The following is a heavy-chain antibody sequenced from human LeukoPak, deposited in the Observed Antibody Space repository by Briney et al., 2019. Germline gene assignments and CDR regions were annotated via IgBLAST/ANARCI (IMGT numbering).Heavy chain of an antibody. Sequence: SVKVSCKASGGTFSSYAISWVRQAPGQGLEWMGGIVPIFGTANYAQKFQGRVTITADKSTSTAYMELSSLRSEDTAVYYCARDYGDYVFDYWGQGTLVTVSS. CDR1: GGTFSSYA. D-gene: IGHD4-17*01. CDR3: ARDYGDYVFDY. V-gene: IGHV1-69*06. J-gene: IGHJ4*02. CDR2: IVPIFGTA.